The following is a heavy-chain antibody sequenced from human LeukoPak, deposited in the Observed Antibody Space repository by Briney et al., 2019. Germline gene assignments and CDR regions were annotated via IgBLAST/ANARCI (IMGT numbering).Heavy chain of an antibody. J-gene: IGHJ3*02. Sequence: SETLSLTFTVSGGSISSYYWSWIRQPAGKGLEWIGRIYTSGSTNYNPSLKSRVTMSVDTSKNQFSLKLSSVTAADTAVYYCARDRNIVLAGGQVDAFDIWGQGTMVTVSS. V-gene: IGHV4-4*07. CDR1: GGSISSYY. CDR2: IYTSGST. D-gene: IGHD2-8*01. CDR3: ARDRNIVLAGGQVDAFDI.